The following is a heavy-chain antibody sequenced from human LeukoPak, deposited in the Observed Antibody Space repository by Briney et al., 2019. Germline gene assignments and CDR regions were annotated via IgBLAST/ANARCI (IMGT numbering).Heavy chain of an antibody. Sequence: PGGSLRLSCAASGFTFSSYSMNWIRQAPGKGLEWASYISSSGSTIYYADSVNGRFTISRDNAKNSLYLQMNSLRAEDTAVYYCARSLGVVPAAIPVDYWGQGTLVTVSS. CDR2: ISSSGSTI. D-gene: IGHD2-2*02. CDR1: GFTFSSYS. V-gene: IGHV3-48*04. J-gene: IGHJ4*02. CDR3: ARSLGVVPAAIPVDY.